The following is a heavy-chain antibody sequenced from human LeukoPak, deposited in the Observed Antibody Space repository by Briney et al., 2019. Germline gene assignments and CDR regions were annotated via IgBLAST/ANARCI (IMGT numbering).Heavy chain of an antibody. V-gene: IGHV4-39*02. Sequence: SETLSLTCTVSGGSTTSSSYYWGWLRQPPGKGLEWIGSIYYSGSTYYNPSLKSRVTISVDTSKNQFSLKLSSVIAADTSVYYCAREDILTGSTGGFDYWGQGTLVTVSS. J-gene: IGHJ4*02. CDR1: GGSTTSSSYY. CDR2: IYYSGST. D-gene: IGHD3-9*01. CDR3: AREDILTGSTGGFDY.